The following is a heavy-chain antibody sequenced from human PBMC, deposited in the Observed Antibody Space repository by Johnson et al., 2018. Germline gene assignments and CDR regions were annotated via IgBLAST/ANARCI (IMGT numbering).Heavy chain of an antibody. V-gene: IGHV3-30-3*01. Sequence: VQLVESGGGVVQPGRSLRLSCAASGFTFSSYAMHWVRQAPGKGLEWVAVISYDGSNKYYADSVKGRFTISRDNSKNTLYLQMNSLRAEDTAVYYCARVPQRFLEKQPTHTHEFYYYYYMDVWGKGTTVTVSS. CDR1: GFTFSSYA. CDR3: ARVPQRFLEKQPTHTHEFYYYYYMDV. D-gene: IGHD3-3*01. CDR2: ISYDGSNK. J-gene: IGHJ6*03.